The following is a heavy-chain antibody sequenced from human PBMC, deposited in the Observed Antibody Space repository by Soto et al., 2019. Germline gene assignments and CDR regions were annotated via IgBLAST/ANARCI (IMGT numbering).Heavy chain of an antibody. CDR1: GFTFSSYA. CDR3: AKDQGWLQFGDAFDV. Sequence: VGSLRLSCAASGFTFSSYAMSWVRQAPGKGLEWVSAVSGSVGSTYYADSVKGRFTISRDNSKNTLYLQMNSLRAEDTAVYYCAKDQGWLQFGDAFDVWGQGTMVTVSS. CDR2: VSGSVGST. D-gene: IGHD5-12*01. V-gene: IGHV3-23*01. J-gene: IGHJ3*01.